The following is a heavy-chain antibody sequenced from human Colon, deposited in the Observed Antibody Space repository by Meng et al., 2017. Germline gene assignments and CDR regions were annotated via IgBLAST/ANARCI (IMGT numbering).Heavy chain of an antibody. D-gene: IGHD1-26*01. V-gene: IGHV4-31*01. CDR2: IYYSGST. J-gene: IGHJ4*02. Sequence: QGRRQVSGPGRVKHSQPLSFTCTVSCGSISTGGYYWSWIRQLPGKGLEWIGYIYYSGSTYYNPSLRSLVSISVDTSKNQFSLRLTSVTAADTAVYYCARVRRSGDDFDYWGQGTLVTVSS. CDR3: ARVRRSGDDFDY. CDR1: CGSISTGGYY.